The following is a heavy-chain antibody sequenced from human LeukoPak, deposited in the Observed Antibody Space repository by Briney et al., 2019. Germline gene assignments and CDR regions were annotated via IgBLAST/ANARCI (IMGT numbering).Heavy chain of an antibody. D-gene: IGHD2-15*01. Sequence: SETLSLTCAVYGGSFSGYYWSWIRQPPGKGLEWIGEINHSGSTNYNPSLKSRVPISVDTSKNQFSLKLSSVTAADTAVYYCARGRSRGCSGGSCFHDAFDIWGQGTMVTVSS. V-gene: IGHV4-34*01. J-gene: IGHJ3*02. CDR3: ARGRSRGCSGGSCFHDAFDI. CDR1: GGSFSGYY. CDR2: INHSGST.